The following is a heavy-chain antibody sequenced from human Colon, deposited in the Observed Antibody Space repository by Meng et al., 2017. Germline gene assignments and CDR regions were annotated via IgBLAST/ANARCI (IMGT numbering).Heavy chain of an antibody. Sequence: LPESRPGLVTPSGTLSLTCAVSGVTISSTNWWSWIRQPPGKGLEWIGEISQSGSSNYNPSLKSRVTMSLDKFKNHFFLNLSSVSAADTAVYYCAREDGSIGFTPAGQWGQGTLVTVSS. CDR2: ISQSGSS. V-gene: IGHV4-4*02. J-gene: IGHJ1*01. D-gene: IGHD1-26*01. CDR1: GVTISSTNW. CDR3: AREDGSIGFTPAGQ.